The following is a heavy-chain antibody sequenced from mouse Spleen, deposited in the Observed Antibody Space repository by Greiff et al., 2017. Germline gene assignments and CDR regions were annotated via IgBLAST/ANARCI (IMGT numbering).Heavy chain of an antibody. Sequence: EVQLQESGPGLVKPSQSLSLTCSVTGYSITSGYYWNWIRQFPGNKLEWMGYISYDGSNNYNPSLKNRISITRDTSKNQFFLKLNSVTTEDTATYYCARYSDAMDYWGQGTSVTVSS. D-gene: IGHD2-12*01. J-gene: IGHJ4*01. CDR3: ARYSDAMDY. CDR2: ISYDGSN. V-gene: IGHV3-6*01. CDR1: GYSITSGYY.